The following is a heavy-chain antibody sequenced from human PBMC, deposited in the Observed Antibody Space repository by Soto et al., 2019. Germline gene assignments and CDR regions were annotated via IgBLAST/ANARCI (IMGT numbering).Heavy chain of an antibody. CDR3: ARMVDRGPSFYDFDY. CDR2: IYYSGST. CDR1: GGSISSGDYY. D-gene: IGHD3-3*01. Sequence: SETLSLTCTVSGGSISSGDYYWSWIRQPPGKGLEWIGYIYYSGSTYYKPSLKSRVTISVDTSKNQFSLKLSSVTAAYTALFYCARMVDRGPSFYDFDYWGQGTLVTVSS. J-gene: IGHJ4*02. V-gene: IGHV4-30-4*01.